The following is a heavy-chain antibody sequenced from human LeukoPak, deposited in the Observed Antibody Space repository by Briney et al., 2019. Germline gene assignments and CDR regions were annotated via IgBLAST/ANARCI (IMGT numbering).Heavy chain of an antibody. Sequence: PGGSLRLSCAASVFTFSSYEMNWVRQAPGKGLGWGSYISSSGSTIDYADSVKGRFTISRDNAKNSLYLQMNSLRAEDTAVYYCAREQIYGDYDFDYWGQGTLVTVSS. CDR1: VFTFSSYE. D-gene: IGHD4-17*01. V-gene: IGHV3-48*03. CDR3: AREQIYGDYDFDY. J-gene: IGHJ4*02. CDR2: ISSSGSTI.